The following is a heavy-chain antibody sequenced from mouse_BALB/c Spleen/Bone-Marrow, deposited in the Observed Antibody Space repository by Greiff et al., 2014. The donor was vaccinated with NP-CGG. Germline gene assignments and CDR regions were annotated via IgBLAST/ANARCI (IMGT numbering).Heavy chain of an antibody. CDR1: GYTFTSYW. J-gene: IGHJ4*01. V-gene: IGHV1-69*02. CDR3: ARSIDYCSIDY. Sequence: QVLLVESGAELVKPGAPVKLSCKASGYTFTSYWMHWVKQRPGRGLEWIGSIDPYDSDTNYNQKFKDKATLTLDKSSSTAYIQLSSLTSEDSAVYYCARSIDYCSIDYWGQGTSVTVSS. CDR2: IDPYDSDT.